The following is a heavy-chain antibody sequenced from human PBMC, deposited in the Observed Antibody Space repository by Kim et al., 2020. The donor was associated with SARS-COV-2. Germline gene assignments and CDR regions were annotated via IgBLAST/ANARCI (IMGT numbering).Heavy chain of an antibody. CDR1: GFIFSSYT. J-gene: IGHJ3*01. CDR3: ARDLTTQVDWYKTDDAFDL. Sequence: GGSLRLSCAASGFIFSSYTLTWVRRAPGKGLEWVASISSSSTYIYYADSVKGRLTISRDNVQNSVFLQMNNLRAEDTAVYYCARDLTTQVDWYKTDDAFDLWGQGTMVTVSS. V-gene: IGHV3-21*01. D-gene: IGHD1-20*01. CDR2: ISSSSTYI.